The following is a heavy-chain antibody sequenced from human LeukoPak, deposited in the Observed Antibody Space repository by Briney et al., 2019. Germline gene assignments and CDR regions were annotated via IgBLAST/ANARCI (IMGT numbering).Heavy chain of an antibody. J-gene: IGHJ3*02. CDR3: ARLGYCGGDCPPAFDI. Sequence: ASVKVSCKASGYTFTIYYMHWVRQAPGQGLEWMGLINASGGSTSYAQKFQGRVTMTRDTSTSTVYMELSSLRSEETAVYYCARLGYCGGDCPPAFDIWGQGTMVTVSS. D-gene: IGHD2-21*01. CDR1: GYTFTIYY. V-gene: IGHV1-46*03. CDR2: INASGGST.